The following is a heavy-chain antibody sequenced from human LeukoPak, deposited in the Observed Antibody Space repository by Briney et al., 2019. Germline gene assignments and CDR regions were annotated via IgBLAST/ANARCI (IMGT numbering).Heavy chain of an antibody. CDR3: AKDWGYSSSQGYYFDY. CDR2: ISFDGNNQ. V-gene: IGHV3-30*18. CDR1: GFTFSSFG. J-gene: IGHJ4*02. Sequence: GGSLRLSCAASGFTFSSFGMHWVRQAPGKGLEWVAVISFDGNNQYYADSVKGRFTISRDNSKNTLYLQMNSLRAEDTAVYYCAKDWGYSSSQGYYFDYWGQGTLVTVSS. D-gene: IGHD6-13*01.